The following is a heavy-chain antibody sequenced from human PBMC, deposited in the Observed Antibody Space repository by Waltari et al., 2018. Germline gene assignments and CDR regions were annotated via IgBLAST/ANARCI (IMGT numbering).Heavy chain of an antibody. CDR1: GYSISSGYY. CDR2: IYHSGST. D-gene: IGHD3-10*01. Sequence: QVQLQESGPGLVKPSETLSLTCAVSGYSISSGYYWGWIRQPPGKGLEWIGSIYHSGSTYYTPSLKSRVTISVDTSKNHFSLKLSSVTAADTAVYYCARHGSGSYSPAEIDYWGQGTLVTVSS. CDR3: ARHGSGSYSPAEIDY. J-gene: IGHJ4*02. V-gene: IGHV4-38-2*01.